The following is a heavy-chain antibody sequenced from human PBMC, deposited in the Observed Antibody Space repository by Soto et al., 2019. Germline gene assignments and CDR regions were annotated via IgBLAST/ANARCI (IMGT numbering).Heavy chain of an antibody. Sequence: PGESLKISCKGSVYSFTNYWIGWVRQMPGKGLEWMGIIYPGDSDTRYSPSFQGQVIISVDQSISTAYLQWSSLQASDTAMYYCARQDYNYAYFDFWGQGTLVTSPQ. CDR3: ARQDYNYAYFDF. D-gene: IGHD5-18*01. J-gene: IGHJ4*02. V-gene: IGHV5-51*01. CDR2: IYPGDSDT. CDR1: VYSFTNYW.